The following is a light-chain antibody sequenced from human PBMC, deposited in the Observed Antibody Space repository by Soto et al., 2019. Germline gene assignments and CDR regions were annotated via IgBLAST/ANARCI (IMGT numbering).Light chain of an antibody. Sequence: EIVLTQSPGTLSLSPGERVTLSCRTSQAISNNHLAWYQQKPGQAPRLLIHGTSNRATGIPDRFSGGGSGTDFTLTISRLEPEDFAVYYRQQYGSSPALTFGGGTKVDIK. J-gene: IGKJ4*01. V-gene: IGKV3-20*01. CDR2: GTS. CDR1: QAISNNH. CDR3: QQYGSSPALT.